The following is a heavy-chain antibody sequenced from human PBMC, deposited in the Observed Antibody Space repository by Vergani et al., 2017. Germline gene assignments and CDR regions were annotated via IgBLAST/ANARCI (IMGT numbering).Heavy chain of an antibody. Sequence: EVQLLESGGDLVQPGGSLRLSCAASGFTFNHYAMNWVRQAPGKGLEWVSGISGSGGSTYYAGSVKGRFSISRDSSKNTLYLHMNSLSAGDTAVYYCAKANPRNSXYDYLYYYHAMDVWCQGTTVTVSS. V-gene: IGHV3-23*01. CDR3: AKANPRNSXYDYLYYYHAMDV. D-gene: IGHD5-12*01. CDR2: ISGSGGST. CDR1: GFTFNHYA. J-gene: IGHJ6*02.